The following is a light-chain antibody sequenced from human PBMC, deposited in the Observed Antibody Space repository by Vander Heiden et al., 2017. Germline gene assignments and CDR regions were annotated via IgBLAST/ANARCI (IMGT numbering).Light chain of an antibody. V-gene: IGKV1-27*01. J-gene: IGKJ2*01. CDR2: AAS. Sequence: MQMTQSPSSLSASVGDRVTITCRASQGIGNYLAWYQQIPGKVPKLLIYAASTLQSGVPSRFSGSGSGTDFTLSISSLQPEDVATYYCQTYNSAPYTFGQGTKLEIK. CDR3: QTYNSAPYT. CDR1: QGIGNY.